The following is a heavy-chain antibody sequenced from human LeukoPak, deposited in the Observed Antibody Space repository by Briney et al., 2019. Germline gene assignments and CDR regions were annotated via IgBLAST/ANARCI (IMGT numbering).Heavy chain of an antibody. V-gene: IGHV3-30*18. CDR3: AKDHYVLRTFGWPRD. Sequence: GKSLRLSCAASGFGSSSYAMHWVRQTPGKGLEWLALISYDGSNQHYAPSVKGRFTISRDNAKNTVDLQMNSLRPEDTAVYYCAKDHYVLRTFGWPRDWGQGTLVMVSS. CDR2: ISYDGSNQ. D-gene: IGHD3-9*01. J-gene: IGHJ4*02. CDR1: GFGSSSYA.